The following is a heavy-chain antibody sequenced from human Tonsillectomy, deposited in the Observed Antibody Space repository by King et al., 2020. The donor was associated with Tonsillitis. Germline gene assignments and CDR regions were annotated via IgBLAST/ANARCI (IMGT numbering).Heavy chain of an antibody. CDR3: ARVVAVATNYFFDF. D-gene: IGHD6-19*01. CDR1: GFTFSNYS. J-gene: IGHJ4*02. V-gene: IGHV3-30*01. Sequence: VQLVESGGGVVQPGRSLRLSCAASGFTFSNYSMHWVRQAPGKGLEWVSVISYNGSKKYYADSVKGRFTISRDNSKNTLYLQMNSLRAEDTSVYYCARVVAVATNYFFDFWGQGTLVTVSS. CDR2: ISYNGSKK.